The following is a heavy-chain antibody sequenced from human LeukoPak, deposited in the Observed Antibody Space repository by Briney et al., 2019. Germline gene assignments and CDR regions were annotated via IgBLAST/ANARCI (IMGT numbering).Heavy chain of an antibody. D-gene: IGHD2-15*01. CDR3: ARDRPTGASRVFVVE. CDR2: MSSGSRYI. Sequence: GGSLRLSCTASGFSFSTYAMTWVRQAPGKGLEWISSMSSGSRYIYYADSVRGRFTISRDNTKNSLYLLMNNLRAEDTAIYYCARDRPTGASRVFVVEWGQGTPVTVSS. J-gene: IGHJ4*02. V-gene: IGHV3-21*06. CDR1: GFSFSTYA.